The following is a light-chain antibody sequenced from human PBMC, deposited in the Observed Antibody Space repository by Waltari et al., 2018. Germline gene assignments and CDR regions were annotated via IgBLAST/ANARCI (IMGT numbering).Light chain of an antibody. CDR2: DTS. V-gene: IGKV3-11*01. Sequence: EIVLTQSPAIVSLSPGERATLSCRASPSVSFFLAWYQQKPGQGPRLLIFDTSNRATGIPARFSGGGSGTDFTLTISSLEPEDFATYYCQQRYSWPLTFGGGTKVEIK. CDR1: PSVSFF. J-gene: IGKJ4*01. CDR3: QQRYSWPLT.